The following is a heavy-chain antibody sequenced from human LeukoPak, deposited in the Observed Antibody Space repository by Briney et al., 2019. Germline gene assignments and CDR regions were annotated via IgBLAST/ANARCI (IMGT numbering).Heavy chain of an antibody. D-gene: IGHD3-16*02. CDR3: AKAGDYDYIWGSYRIFDY. V-gene: IGHV3-23*01. Sequence: GGSLRLSCAASGFTFSSYAMSWVHQAPGKGLEWVSAISGSGGSTYYADSVKGRFTISRDNSKNTLYLQMNSLRAEDTAVYYCAKAGDYDYIWGSYRIFDYWGQGTLVTVSS. CDR1: GFTFSSYA. CDR2: ISGSGGST. J-gene: IGHJ4*02.